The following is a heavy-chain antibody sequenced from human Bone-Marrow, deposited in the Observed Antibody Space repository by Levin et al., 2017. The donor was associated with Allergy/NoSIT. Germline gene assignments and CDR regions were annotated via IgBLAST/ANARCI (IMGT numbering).Heavy chain of an antibody. CDR2: IKHDGSEK. J-gene: IGHJ4*02. Sequence: PGASVKVSCAASGFTFSTHWMTWVRQAPGKGLEWVANIKHDGSEKYYVDSVKGRFTVSRDNAKNSLYLQMNSLSADDTAAYYCATYNWNNGREFDYWGQGTPVTVSS. D-gene: IGHD1/OR15-1a*01. V-gene: IGHV3-7*01. CDR1: GFTFSTHW. CDR3: ATYNWNNGREFDY.